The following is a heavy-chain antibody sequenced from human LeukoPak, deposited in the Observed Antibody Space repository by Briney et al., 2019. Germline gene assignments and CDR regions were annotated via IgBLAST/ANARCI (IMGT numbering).Heavy chain of an antibody. CDR3: AKSSGGFGELNLVRYHYMDV. CDR2: MSGSGGRT. V-gene: IGHV3-23*01. J-gene: IGHJ6*03. CDR1: GFTFNTYA. D-gene: IGHD3-10*01. Sequence: GGSLRLSCAASGFTFNTYAMSWVRQAPGKGLEWVSAMSGSGGRTYYADSVKGRFTISRDNSKNTLYLQMNSLRAEDTAVYHCAKSSGGFGELNLVRYHYMDVWGKGTTVTISS.